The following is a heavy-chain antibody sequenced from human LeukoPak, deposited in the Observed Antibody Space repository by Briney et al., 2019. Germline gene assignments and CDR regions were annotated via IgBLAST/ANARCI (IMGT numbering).Heavy chain of an antibody. J-gene: IGHJ4*02. Sequence: GGSLRLSCAASGFTFSSYAMSWVRQAPGKGLEWVSAISGPAGSWDYADSVKGRFTISRDNSKNTLFLQMNSLRAEDTAIYYCAKKVGLVSAPLYYFDVWGQGTLVTV. V-gene: IGHV3-23*01. CDR1: GFTFSSYA. D-gene: IGHD5/OR15-5a*01. CDR2: ISGPAGSW. CDR3: AKKVGLVSAPLYYFDV.